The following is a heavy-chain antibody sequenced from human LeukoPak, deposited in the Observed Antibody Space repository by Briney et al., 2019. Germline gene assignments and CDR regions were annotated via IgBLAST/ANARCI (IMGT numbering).Heavy chain of an antibody. Sequence: GGSLRLSCAASGFTFSSHAMHWVRQAPGKGLEWVAVISYDASNKYYADSVKGRFTISRDNSKNTLYLQMNSLRAEDTAVYYCARPPLEYCSSTSCYPDYWGQGTLVTVSS. D-gene: IGHD2-2*01. CDR2: ISYDASNK. J-gene: IGHJ4*02. CDR3: ARPPLEYCSSTSCYPDY. CDR1: GFTFSSHA. V-gene: IGHV3-30-3*01.